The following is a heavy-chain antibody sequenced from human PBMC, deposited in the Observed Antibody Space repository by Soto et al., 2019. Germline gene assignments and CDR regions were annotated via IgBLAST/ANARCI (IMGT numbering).Heavy chain of an antibody. CDR2: IYYSGST. CDR3: ASRYYYDSSGRHYYFDY. J-gene: IGHJ4*02. D-gene: IGHD3-22*01. CDR1: GGSISSYY. V-gene: IGHV4-59*01. Sequence: SETLSLTCTVSGGSISSYYWSWIRQPPGKGLEWIGYIYYSGSTNYNPSLKSRVTIPVDTAKNQFSLKLSSVTAADTAVYYCASRYYYDSSGRHYYFDYWGQGTLVTVS.